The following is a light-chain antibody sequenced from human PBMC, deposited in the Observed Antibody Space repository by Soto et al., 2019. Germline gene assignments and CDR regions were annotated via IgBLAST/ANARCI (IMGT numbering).Light chain of an antibody. J-gene: IGLJ1*01. Sequence: QSALTQPASVSGSPGQSITISCTGTSSDVGGYNYVSWYQQHPGKPPKLMLYEVSNRPSGISNRFSGSKSGNTASLTISGLQAEDEADYYCSSYTSSSTLCVFGTGTKLTVL. CDR2: EVS. V-gene: IGLV2-14*01. CDR1: SSDVGGYNY. CDR3: SSYTSSSTLCV.